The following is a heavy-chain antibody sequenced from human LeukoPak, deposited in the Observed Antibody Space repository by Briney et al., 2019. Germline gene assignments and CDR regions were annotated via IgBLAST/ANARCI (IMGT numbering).Heavy chain of an antibody. CDR1: GFTFSSYG. J-gene: IGHJ4*02. CDR2: ISYDGSNK. D-gene: IGHD6-13*01. Sequence: GGSLRLSCAASGFTFSSYGMHWVRQAPGKGLEWVAVISYDGSNKYYADSVKGRFTISRDNSKNTLYLQMNSLRAEDTAVYYCARSAELGGIASYYWGQGTLVTVSS. CDR3: ARSAELGGIASYY. V-gene: IGHV3-30*03.